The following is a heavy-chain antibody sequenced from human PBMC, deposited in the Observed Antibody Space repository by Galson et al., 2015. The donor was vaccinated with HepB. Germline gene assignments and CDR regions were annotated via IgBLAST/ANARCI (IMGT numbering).Heavy chain of an antibody. CDR3: ARGGLMVLGWFDP. J-gene: IGHJ5*02. CDR1: GFTFSDYY. Sequence: SLRLSCAASGFTFSDYYMSWIRQAPGKGLEWVSYISSSSSYTNYADSVKGRFTISRDNAKNSLYLQMNSLRAEDTAVYYCARGGLMVLGWFDPWGQGTLVTVSS. V-gene: IGHV3-11*06. CDR2: ISSSSSYT. D-gene: IGHD2-8*01.